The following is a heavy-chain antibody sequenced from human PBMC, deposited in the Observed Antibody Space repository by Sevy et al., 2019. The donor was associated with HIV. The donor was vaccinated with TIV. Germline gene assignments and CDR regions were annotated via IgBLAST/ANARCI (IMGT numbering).Heavy chain of an antibody. Sequence: LSLTCAASGFTFSTYAMSWVRQTPGKGLQWVSVISDSGGSTYYADSVKGRFTISRDNSKNTMYLQMNSLRAEDTAVYYCARRPDFGRVIPTGVMDVWGQGSAVTVSS. CDR3: ARRPDFGRVIPTGVMDV. J-gene: IGHJ6*02. V-gene: IGHV3-23*01. CDR2: ISDSGGST. CDR1: GFTFSTYA. D-gene: IGHD3-3*01.